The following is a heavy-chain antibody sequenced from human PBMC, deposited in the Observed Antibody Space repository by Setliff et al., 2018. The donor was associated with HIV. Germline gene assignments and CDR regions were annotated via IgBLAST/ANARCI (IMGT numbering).Heavy chain of an antibody. V-gene: IGHV3-48*04. D-gene: IGHD1-26*01. Sequence: GGSLRLSCAASGFTFSSYSMNWVRQAPGKGLEWISYISHSTSTIYYADSVKGRFTISRDNAWGSLYLQMNSLRAEDSAVYYCARLPNPKERSYWRLPFDLWGRGTMVTV. J-gene: IGHJ3*01. CDR2: ISHSTSTI. CDR3: ARLPNPKERSYWRLPFDL. CDR1: GFTFSSYS.